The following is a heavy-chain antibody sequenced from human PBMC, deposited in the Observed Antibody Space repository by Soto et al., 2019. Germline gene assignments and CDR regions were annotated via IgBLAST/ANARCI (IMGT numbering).Heavy chain of an antibody. D-gene: IGHD3-3*01. V-gene: IGHV4-59*01. CDR1: GGFISDFY. CDR2: ISSTGSP. J-gene: IGHJ3*02. Sequence: QVQLQESGPGLVKPSETLSLTCTVSGGFISDFYWSWIRQPPGEGLVWIGHISSTGSPTYSPALKIRGTILVAKYKTQSSLYLNSVTAADTAVYFCARFLRSGSHWSAFDIWGQGTKVTVSS. CDR3: ARFLRSGSHWSAFDI.